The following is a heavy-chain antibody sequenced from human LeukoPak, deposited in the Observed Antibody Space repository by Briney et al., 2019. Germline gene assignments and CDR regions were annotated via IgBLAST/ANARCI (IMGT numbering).Heavy chain of an antibody. CDR1: GFTFSSYS. V-gene: IGHV3-21*01. Sequence: GGSLRLSCAASGFTFSSYSMNWVRQAPGKGLEWVSSISSSSSYIYYADSVKGRFTISRDNAKNSLYLQMNSLRAEDTAVYYCARGDTKLGYCSSTSCHTDYWGQGTLVTVSS. J-gene: IGHJ4*02. CDR3: ARGDTKLGYCSSTSCHTDY. D-gene: IGHD2-2*02. CDR2: ISSSSSYI.